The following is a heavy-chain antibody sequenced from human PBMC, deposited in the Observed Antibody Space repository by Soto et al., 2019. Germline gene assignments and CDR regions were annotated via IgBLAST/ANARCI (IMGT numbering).Heavy chain of an antibody. Sequence: GGSLRLACAASGFTFSNFGMSWVRQAPGKGLEWVANIKQDGSEKYYVDSLKGRFTISRDNAKNSLYLQMDSLRAEDTAVYYCARTNSGSYFERDYWGQGTLVTVSS. CDR2: IKQDGSEK. D-gene: IGHD1-26*01. CDR1: GFTFSNFG. CDR3: ARTNSGSYFERDY. J-gene: IGHJ4*02. V-gene: IGHV3-7*01.